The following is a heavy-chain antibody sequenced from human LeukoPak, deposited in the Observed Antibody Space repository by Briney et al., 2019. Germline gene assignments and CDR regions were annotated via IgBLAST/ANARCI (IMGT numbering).Heavy chain of an antibody. CDR2: ISAYNGNT. CDR1: GYTFTSYG. V-gene: IGHV1-18*01. CDR3: ARAKRGYYDSSGYHTYDY. Sequence: ASVKVSCKASGYTFTSYGISWVRQAPGQGLEWMGWISAYNGNTNYAQKLQGRVTMTTDTSTSTAYMELRSLRSDDTAVYYCARAKRGYYDSSGYHTYDYWGQGTLVTVSS. D-gene: IGHD3-22*01. J-gene: IGHJ4*02.